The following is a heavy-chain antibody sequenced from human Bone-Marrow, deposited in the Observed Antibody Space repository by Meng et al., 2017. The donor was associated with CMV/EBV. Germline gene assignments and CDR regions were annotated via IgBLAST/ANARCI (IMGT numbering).Heavy chain of an antibody. D-gene: IGHD2-2*01. CDR2: INPNSGGT. Sequence: ASVKVSCKASGYTFTGYYMHWVRQAPGQGLEWMGWINPNSGGTNYAQKFQGRVTMTRDTSTSTVYMELSSLRSEDTAVYYCARDMGNCSSTSCKTSYYYYGMDVWGQGTTVTVSS. J-gene: IGHJ6*02. V-gene: IGHV1-2*02. CDR3: ARDMGNCSSTSCKTSYYYYGMDV. CDR1: GYTFTGYY.